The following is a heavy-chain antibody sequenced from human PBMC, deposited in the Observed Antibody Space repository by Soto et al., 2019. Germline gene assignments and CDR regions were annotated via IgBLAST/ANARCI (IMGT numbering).Heavy chain of an antibody. J-gene: IGHJ5*02. Sequence: SERLSLTCAVYGGSDSGYCWSWLRQPPGKGPEWIGEINHSGSPNYNPSLKSRVTISVDTSKNQFSLKMTSVTAADTAVYYCATANWSHHYFDPWGQGTLVTVSS. CDR1: GGSDSGYC. V-gene: IGHV4-34*01. D-gene: IGHD1-1*01. CDR2: INHSGSP. CDR3: ATANWSHHYFDP.